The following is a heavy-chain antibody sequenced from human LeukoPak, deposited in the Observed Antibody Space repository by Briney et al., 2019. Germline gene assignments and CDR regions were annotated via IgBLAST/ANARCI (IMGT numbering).Heavy chain of an antibody. J-gene: IGHJ4*02. CDR1: GFTFSDYY. D-gene: IGHD3-22*01. CDR3: ARDASYYYDSSGYDGY. V-gene: IGHV3-11*01. CDR2: ISSSGSTI. Sequence: PGGSLRLSCAASGFTFSDYYMSWIRQAPGKGLEWVSYISSSGSTIYYADSVKGRFTISRDNAKNSLYLQMNSLRAENTALYYCARDASYYYDSSGYDGYWGQGTLVTVSS.